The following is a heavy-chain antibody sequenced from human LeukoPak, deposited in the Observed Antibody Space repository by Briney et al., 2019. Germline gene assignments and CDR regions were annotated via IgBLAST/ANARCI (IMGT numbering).Heavy chain of an antibody. CDR3: VRQPPGVYDTTQNWFDP. V-gene: IGHV5-10-1*01. Sequence: GESQKISCTVSGYSSPSYWITWVRQVPGKGLELMGRIAPSDSYTNYNPSFEGHVTMSVEKSITTVYLQWSSLKASDTAMYYCVRQPPGVYDTTQNWFDPWGQGTLVTVSS. CDR1: GYSSPSYW. CDR2: IAPSDSYT. D-gene: IGHD3-22*01. J-gene: IGHJ5*02.